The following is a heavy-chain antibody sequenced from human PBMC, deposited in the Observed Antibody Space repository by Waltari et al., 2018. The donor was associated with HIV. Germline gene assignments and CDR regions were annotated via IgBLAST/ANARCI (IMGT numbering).Heavy chain of an antibody. CDR2: IRYDGSNK. J-gene: IGHJ6*02. CDR3: AKDSRYSGYDLDYYYGMDV. V-gene: IGHV3-30*02. CDR1: GFTFSSYG. Sequence: QVQLVESGGGVVQPGGSLRLSCAASGFTFSSYGMHWVRQAPGKGLEWVAFIRYDGSNKYYADSVKGRFTISRENSKNTLYLQMNSLRAEDTAVYYCAKDSRYSGYDLDYYYGMDVWGQGTTVTVSS. D-gene: IGHD5-12*01.